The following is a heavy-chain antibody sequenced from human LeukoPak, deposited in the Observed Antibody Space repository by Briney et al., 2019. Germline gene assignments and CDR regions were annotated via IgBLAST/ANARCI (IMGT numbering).Heavy chain of an antibody. CDR1: GYTFTGYY. D-gene: IGHD4-23*01. V-gene: IGHV1-2*02. CDR2: INPNSGGT. Sequence: ASVKVSCKASGYTFTGYYMHWVRQAPGQGLEWMGWINPNSGGTNYAQKFQGRVTMTRDTSISTAYMELSRLRSDDTAVYYCARDRWSSPGELGYWGQGTLVTVSS. J-gene: IGHJ4*02. CDR3: ARDRWSSPGELGY.